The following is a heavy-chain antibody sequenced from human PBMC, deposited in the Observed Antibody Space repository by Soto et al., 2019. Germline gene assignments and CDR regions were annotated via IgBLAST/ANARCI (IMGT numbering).Heavy chain of an antibody. CDR2: IYHSGST. CDR1: GGSISSGGYS. Sequence: QLQLQESGSGLVKPSQTLSLTCAVSGGSISSGGYSWSWIRQPPGKGLEWIGYIYHSGSTYYNPSLKSRVTTSVARSKNLSSLKLSSVPAADTAVYYCAAGGGLPRYYWGQGTLVTVSS. V-gene: IGHV4-30-2*01. CDR3: AAGGGLPRYY. D-gene: IGHD5-12*01. J-gene: IGHJ4*02.